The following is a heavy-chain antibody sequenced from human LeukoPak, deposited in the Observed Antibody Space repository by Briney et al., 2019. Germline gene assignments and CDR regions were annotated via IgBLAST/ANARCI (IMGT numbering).Heavy chain of an antibody. CDR3: ARRGEYYDFWSGYYLMGNWFDP. V-gene: IGHV5-51*01. J-gene: IGHJ5*02. CDR2: IYPGDSDT. CDR1: GYSFTSYW. D-gene: IGHD3-3*01. Sequence: GESLKISCKGSGYSFTSYWIGWVRQMLGKGLEWMGIIYPGDSDTRCSPSFQGQVTISADKSISTAYLQWSSLKASDTAMYYCARRGEYYDFWSGYYLMGNWFDPWGQGTLVTVSS.